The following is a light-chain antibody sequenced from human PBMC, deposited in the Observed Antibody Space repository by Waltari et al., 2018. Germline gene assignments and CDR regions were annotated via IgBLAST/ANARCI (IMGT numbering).Light chain of an antibody. CDR3: QQYYSTPPYT. CDR2: CAS. V-gene: IGKV4-1*01. CDR1: QSVLYSTNNKNY. Sequence: DIVMTQSPDSLAVSLGERATIHCKSSQSVLYSTNNKNYLAWYQQKPGQPPQLHIYCASTRESGVPDRFSGSGCGTDFTLTISSLQSEEVAVYYCQQYYSTPPYTFGQGTKLEIK. J-gene: IGKJ2*01.